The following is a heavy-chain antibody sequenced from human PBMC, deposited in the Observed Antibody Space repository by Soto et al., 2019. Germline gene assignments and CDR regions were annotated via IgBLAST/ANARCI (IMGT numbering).Heavy chain of an antibody. Sequence: GGSLRLSCAASGFAFSTFAMNWVRQAPGKGLEWVSGISGSGDTTYYADSVKGRFTISRDNSRNTLFLQMNSLRAEDAAIYYCARPYQPPYFYYGMDVWGQGTTVTVSS. CDR3: ARPYQPPYFYYGMDV. CDR2: ISGSGDTT. V-gene: IGHV3-23*01. CDR1: GFAFSTFA. D-gene: IGHD2-2*01. J-gene: IGHJ6*02.